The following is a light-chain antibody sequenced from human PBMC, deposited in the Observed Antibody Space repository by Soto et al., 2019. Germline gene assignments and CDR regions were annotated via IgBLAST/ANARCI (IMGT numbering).Light chain of an antibody. CDR1: QSVSSN. V-gene: IGKV3-15*01. CDR3: QQYNNWPT. J-gene: IGKJ1*01. CDR2: DAS. Sequence: ILMKQSPAPLSVSPGERATLSCRASQSVSSNLAWYHQKPGQAPRILIYDASTRATVIPARFNGSGSGTEFTLTISSLQSEDFAVYYCQQYNNWPTLGQGTKVDI.